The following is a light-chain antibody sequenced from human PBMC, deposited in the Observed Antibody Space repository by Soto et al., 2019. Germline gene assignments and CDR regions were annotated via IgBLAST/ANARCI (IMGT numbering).Light chain of an antibody. CDR2: DAS. J-gene: IGKJ1*01. Sequence: EIVLTQSPATLSLSPGGRATLSCRASQSVSLSLAWYQQKPGQAPRLLIYDASKRASGFPARFSGSGSGTDFTLIISSLEPEDFAVYYCQERTGWPPWTFGQGTKVEIE. V-gene: IGKV3-11*01. CDR1: QSVSLS. CDR3: QERTGWPPWT.